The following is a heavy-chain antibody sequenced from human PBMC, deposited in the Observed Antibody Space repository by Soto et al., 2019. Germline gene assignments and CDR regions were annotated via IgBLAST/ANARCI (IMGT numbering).Heavy chain of an antibody. CDR2: INHSGST. CDR1: GGSFSGYY. J-gene: IGHJ4*02. CDR3: ARDPLVRGAGPFDY. Sequence: SETLSLTCAVYGGSFSGYYWSWIRQAPGKGLEWIGEINHSGSTNYNPSLKSRVIISVDTSKNQFSLKLSSVTAADTAVYYCARDPLVRGAGPFDYWGQGTLVTVSS. D-gene: IGHD3-10*01. V-gene: IGHV4-34*01.